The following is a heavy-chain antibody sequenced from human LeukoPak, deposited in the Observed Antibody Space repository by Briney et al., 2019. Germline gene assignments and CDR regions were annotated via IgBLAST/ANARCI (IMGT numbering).Heavy chain of an antibody. CDR1: GFTFSSYW. CDR3: ARGRYSSSWYDNAFDI. CDR2: INTDGSST. V-gene: IGHV3-74*01. D-gene: IGHD6-13*01. J-gene: IGHJ3*02. Sequence: GGSLRLSCAASGFTFSSYWMHWVRQAPGKGLVWVSRINTDGSSTSYADSVKGRFTISRDNAKNTLYLQMNSLRAEDTAVYYCARGRYSSSWYDNAFDIWGQGTMVTVSS.